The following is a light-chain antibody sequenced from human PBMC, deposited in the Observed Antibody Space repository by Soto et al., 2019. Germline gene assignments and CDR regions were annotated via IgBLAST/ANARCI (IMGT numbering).Light chain of an antibody. CDR3: QKYNNRPL. CDR2: GAS. J-gene: IGKJ1*01. CDR1: QSVSGN. Sequence: EIVMTQSPATLSVSPGEXATLSCRASQSVSGNLAWYQQKPGQAPRLLIYGASTRATGIPARFSGSGSGTEFTLTISSLQSEDFAVYYCQKYNNRPLFGQGTKVDIK. V-gene: IGKV3-15*01.